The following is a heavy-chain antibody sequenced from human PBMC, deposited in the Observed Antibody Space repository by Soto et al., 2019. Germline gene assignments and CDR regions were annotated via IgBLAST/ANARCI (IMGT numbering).Heavy chain of an antibody. CDR2: IYSGGAT. J-gene: IGHJ4*02. Sequence: GGSLRLSCAASGFTVSTNYMSWVRQAPGKGLEWVSVIYSGGATYYADSVNGRFTISRYNSKNTVYLQMNSLKAEDTAVYHCARARFYDYWGQGTLVTVSS. CDR3: ARARFYDY. CDR1: GFTVSTNY. V-gene: IGHV3-53*01.